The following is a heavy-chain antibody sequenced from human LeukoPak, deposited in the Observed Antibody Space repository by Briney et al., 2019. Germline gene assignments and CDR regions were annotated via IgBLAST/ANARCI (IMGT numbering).Heavy chain of an antibody. CDR1: GFTFGDYA. J-gene: IGHJ4*02. D-gene: IGHD3-10*01. CDR3: TRRRLRWFGELFSDY. CDR2: IRSKAYDGTT. V-gene: IGHV3-49*04. Sequence: PGGSLRLSCTASGFTFGDYAMSWVRQAQGKGLEWVGFIRSKAYDGTTEYSASVKVRFTISGDDSTSTAYLQMHSRRSEDTAVYYCTRRRLRWFGELFSDYWGQGTLVTVSS.